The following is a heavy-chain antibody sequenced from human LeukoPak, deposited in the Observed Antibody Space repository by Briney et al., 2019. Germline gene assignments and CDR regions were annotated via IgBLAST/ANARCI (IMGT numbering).Heavy chain of an antibody. V-gene: IGHV3-48*02. CDR2: ISSSSSTI. CDR1: GFTFSRYS. CDR3: AKGSGTGDYFDC. Sequence: PGGSLRLSCGASGFTFSRYSMNWVRQAPGKGLEWVSSISSSSSTIYYADSVKGRFTISRDNAKNSLYLQMNSLRDEDTAVYYCAKGSGTGDYFDCWGQGTLVTVSS. D-gene: IGHD1-26*01. J-gene: IGHJ4*02.